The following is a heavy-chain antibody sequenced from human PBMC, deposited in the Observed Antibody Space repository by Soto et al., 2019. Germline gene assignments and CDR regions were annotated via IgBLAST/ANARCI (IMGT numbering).Heavy chain of an antibody. V-gene: IGHV3-30*18. CDR3: AKDRALGATVGLFDH. Sequence: GGSLRLSCAPSGFTFSTYGMHWVRQAPGKGLDWVAVISYDGSHKYYADSVKGRFTISRDNSKNTLYLQLNSLRPEDTAMYYCAKDRALGATVGLFDHWGWGTLVTVSS. CDR1: GFTFSTYG. D-gene: IGHD1-26*01. CDR2: ISYDGSHK. J-gene: IGHJ4*02.